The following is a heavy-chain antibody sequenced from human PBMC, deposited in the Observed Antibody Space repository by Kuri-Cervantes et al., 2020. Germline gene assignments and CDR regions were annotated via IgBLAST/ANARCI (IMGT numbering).Heavy chain of an antibody. CDR1: GYTFTSYG. CDR2: INPNSGGT. V-gene: IGHV1-2*04. CDR3: ARGYYGSGSYSIFYYYGMDV. J-gene: IGHJ6*02. D-gene: IGHD3-10*01. Sequence: ASVKVSCKASGYTFTSYGISWVRQAPGQGLEWMGWINPNSGGTNYAQKFQGWVTMTRDTSISTAYMELSRLRSDDTAVYYCARGYYGSGSYSIFYYYGMDVWGQGTTVTVSS.